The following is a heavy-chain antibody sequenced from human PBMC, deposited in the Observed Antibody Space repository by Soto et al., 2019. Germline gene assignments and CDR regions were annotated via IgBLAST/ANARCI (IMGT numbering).Heavy chain of an antibody. Sequence: LRLSCAASGFSFSNYAMNWVRLAPGKRLEWVSSIIGVGTDTYYADSVKGRFTISRDNAKNSLDLQMNSLRADDTAIYYCARALDFWSGYLSDWGQGTLVTVSS. CDR3: ARALDFWSGYLSD. CDR2: IIGVGTDT. CDR1: GFSFSNYA. D-gene: IGHD3-3*01. V-gene: IGHV3-21*01. J-gene: IGHJ4*02.